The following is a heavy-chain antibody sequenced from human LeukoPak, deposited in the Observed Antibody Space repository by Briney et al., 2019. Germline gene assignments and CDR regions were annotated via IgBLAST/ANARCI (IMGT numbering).Heavy chain of an antibody. V-gene: IGHV3-9*01. J-gene: IGHJ4*02. Sequence: GGSLRLSCEASGFTFDDYPMHWVRQAPGKGLEWVSGISWNSDTIVYADSVRGRFTISRDNAKNSLYLQMDSLGTEDTALYFCAKNTYCRRNTCSYHFDYWGQGALVIVSS. CDR3: AKNTYCRRNTCSYHFDY. CDR2: ISWNSDTI. D-gene: IGHD2-2*01. CDR1: GFTFDDYP.